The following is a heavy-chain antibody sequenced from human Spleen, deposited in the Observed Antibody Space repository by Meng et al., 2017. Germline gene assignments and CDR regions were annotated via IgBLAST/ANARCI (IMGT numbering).Heavy chain of an antibody. Sequence: HVRLVEVGGGVVRPRRSRRLSVAAVGFTFSSFAMHWVRQAPGKVLEWVAVTSYDGSNKDYADSVKGRFTISRDNSKNTLYLEMNSLRAEDTAVYYCAKSGVAGPFRNWGQGTLVTVSS. D-gene: IGHD6-19*01. CDR2: TSYDGSNK. CDR1: GFTFSSFA. J-gene: IGHJ4*02. V-gene: IGHV3-30*01. CDR3: AKSGVAGPFRN.